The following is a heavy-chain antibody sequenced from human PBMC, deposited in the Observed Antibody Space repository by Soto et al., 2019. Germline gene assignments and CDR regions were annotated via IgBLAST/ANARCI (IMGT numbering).Heavy chain of an antibody. CDR3: ARSIARGGFLVYAIPNDAFDI. CDR1: GGSISSSSYY. CDR2: IYYSGST. J-gene: IGHJ3*02. V-gene: IGHV4-39*01. Sequence: QLQLQESGPGLVKPSETLSLTCTVSGGSISSSSYYWGWIRQPPGKGLEWIGSIYYSGSTYYNPSLKSRVTVSIDTSKNQCSLKLGSVTHADTAVYYYARSIARGGFLVYAIPNDAFDIWGQGIIVTVSS. D-gene: IGHD2-8*01.